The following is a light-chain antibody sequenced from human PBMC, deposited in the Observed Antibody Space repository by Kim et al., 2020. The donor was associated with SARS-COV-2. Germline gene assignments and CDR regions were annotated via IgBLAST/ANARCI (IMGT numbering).Light chain of an antibody. CDR2: KDT. J-gene: IGLJ3*02. V-gene: IGLV3-25*03. CDR3: QSADSSDTFWV. Sequence: TARITCSGAAVQSKFAYCFQQKPGQAPVLVIYKDTERPSGIPERFSGSTSGTTVTLTISGVQAEDEADYYCQSADSSDTFWVFGGGTQLTVL. CDR1: AVQSKF.